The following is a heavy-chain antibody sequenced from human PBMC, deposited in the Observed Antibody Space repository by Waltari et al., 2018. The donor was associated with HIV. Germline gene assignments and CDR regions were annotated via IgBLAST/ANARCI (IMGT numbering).Heavy chain of an antibody. V-gene: IGHV4-30-4*01. CDR1: GGSITNVDSY. D-gene: IGHD1-7*01. CDR3: GRIFRKDGNTFDS. Sequence: QVLLQESGPGLLKPSQTLSLNCTVSGGSITNVDSYWSWIRQSPGRGLEIIGYVYYSGSTSYNPSFKSRIDISLDAPRRTFSLKMTSMSAADSARYYCGRIFRKDGNTFDSWGRGVPVTVSS. J-gene: IGHJ5*01. CDR2: VYYSGST.